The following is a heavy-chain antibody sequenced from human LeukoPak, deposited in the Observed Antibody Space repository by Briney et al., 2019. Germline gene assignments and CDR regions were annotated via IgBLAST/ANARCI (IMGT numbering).Heavy chain of an antibody. V-gene: IGHV3-23*01. J-gene: IGHJ4*02. D-gene: IGHD3-10*01. CDR1: GFTFSNYP. CDR3: ARDGAPTMAEFDY. CDR2: ISGSGGST. Sequence: GGSLRLSCTASGFTFSNYPINFVRQAPGKGLEWASAISGSGGSTYYADSVKGRFTISRDNSKNTLYLQMNSLRAEDTAVYYCARDGAPTMAEFDYWGQGTLVTVSS.